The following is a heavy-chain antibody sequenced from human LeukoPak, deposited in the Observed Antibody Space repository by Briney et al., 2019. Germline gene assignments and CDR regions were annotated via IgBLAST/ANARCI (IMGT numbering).Heavy chain of an antibody. CDR1: RFTFSDYY. CDR2: ISSSGGTT. J-gene: IGHJ1*01. CDR3: ARLGGSGWSKDY. D-gene: IGHD6-19*01. V-gene: IGHV3-11*01. Sequence: GGSLRLSCAASRFTFSDYYMTWIRQAPGKGPEWVSYISSSGGTTNYADSVKGRFTISRDNAKNSLYLQMNSLRAEDTAVYYCARLGGSGWSKDYWGQGTLVTVSS.